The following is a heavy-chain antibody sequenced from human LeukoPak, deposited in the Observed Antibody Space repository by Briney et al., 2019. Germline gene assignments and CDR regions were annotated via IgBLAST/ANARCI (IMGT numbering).Heavy chain of an antibody. V-gene: IGHV4-39*02. J-gene: IGHJ1*01. Sequence: SEALSLTCSVSRDSVSRSDSYWDWIRQPPGKGLECLGTIYYSGRTYYSPSLKIRVTMSVDPSNNHFSLNLRSVTAADTALYYCARRRYYDGSGYLEWGQGTLLSVSS. D-gene: IGHD3-22*01. CDR3: ARRRYYDGSGYLE. CDR2: IYYSGRT. CDR1: RDSVSRSDSY.